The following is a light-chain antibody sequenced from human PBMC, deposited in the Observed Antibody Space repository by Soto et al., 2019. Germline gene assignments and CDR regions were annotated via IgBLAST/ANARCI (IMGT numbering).Light chain of an antibody. J-gene: IGKJ3*01. CDR2: GAS. CDR3: EQEGSSPWFT. CDR1: QSVSISY. Sequence: EIVWTQSPGTLSWSPGERATLSCRASQSVSISYLAWYQQKPGQAPRLLIYGASSRATGIPDRFSGRGSGTDFTLTISRLEPEDLAVYYCEQEGSSPWFTVGAGTKVDIK. V-gene: IGKV3-20*01.